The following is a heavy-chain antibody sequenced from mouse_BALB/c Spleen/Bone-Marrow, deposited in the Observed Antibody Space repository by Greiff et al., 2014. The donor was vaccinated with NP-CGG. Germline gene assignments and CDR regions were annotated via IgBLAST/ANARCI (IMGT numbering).Heavy chain of an antibody. V-gene: IGHV5-17*02. CDR2: ISSGSSTI. Sequence: EVKVVESGGGLVQPGGSRKPSCAASGFTFSSFGMHWVRQAPEKGLEWVAYISSGSSTIYYADTVKGRFTISRDNPKNTLFLQMTSLRSEDTAMYYCATGTRDYWGQGTTLTVSS. D-gene: IGHD4-1*01. CDR3: ATGTRDY. CDR1: GFTFSSFG. J-gene: IGHJ2*01.